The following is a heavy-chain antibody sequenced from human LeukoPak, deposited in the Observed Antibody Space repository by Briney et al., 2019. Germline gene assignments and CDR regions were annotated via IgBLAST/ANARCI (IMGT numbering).Heavy chain of an antibody. D-gene: IGHD3-10*01. CDR3: ARDMRLLWFGEFSPFDN. CDR2: ISSSSSYI. J-gene: IGHJ4*02. Sequence: PGGSLRLSCAASGFTFSSYSMNWVRQAPGKGLEWVSSISSSSSYIYYADSVKGRFTISRDNAKNSLYLQMNSLRAEDTAVYYCARDMRLLWFGEFSPFDNWGQGTLVTVSS. CDR1: GFTFSSYS. V-gene: IGHV3-21*01.